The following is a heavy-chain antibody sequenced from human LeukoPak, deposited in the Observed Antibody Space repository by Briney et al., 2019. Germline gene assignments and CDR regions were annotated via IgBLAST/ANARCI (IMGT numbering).Heavy chain of an antibody. D-gene: IGHD3-10*01. CDR2: ISVHNGNT. Sequence: AASVKVSCKASGYTFTGYYIHWVRQAPGQGLEWMGWISVHNGNTNYAQKLQGRVTMTTDTSTSTAYMELRSLRSDDTAVYYCARMYLDDYYGSGSYWAPGYWGQGTLVTVSS. CDR1: GYTFTGYY. CDR3: ARMYLDDYYGSGSYWAPGY. V-gene: IGHV1-18*04. J-gene: IGHJ4*02.